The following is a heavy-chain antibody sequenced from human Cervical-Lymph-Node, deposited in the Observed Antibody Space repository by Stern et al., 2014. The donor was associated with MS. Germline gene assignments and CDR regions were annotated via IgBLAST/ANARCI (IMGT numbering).Heavy chain of an antibody. CDR2: IIPILGIA. CDR3: ARDAREYYYYGMDV. Sequence: QVQLVQSGAEVKKPGSSVKVSCKASGGTFSSYTISWVRQAPGQGLEWMGRIIPILGIANYAQKFQGRVTITADKSTSTAYMELSSLRSEDTAVYYCARDAREYYYYGMDVWGQGTTVTVSS. V-gene: IGHV1-69*08. CDR1: GGTFSSYT. J-gene: IGHJ6*02.